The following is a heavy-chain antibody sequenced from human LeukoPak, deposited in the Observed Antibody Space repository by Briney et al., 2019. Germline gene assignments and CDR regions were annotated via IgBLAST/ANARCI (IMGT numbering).Heavy chain of an antibody. CDR3: ARGDYYDSSGYVDY. D-gene: IGHD3-22*01. J-gene: IGHJ4*02. Sequence: SETLSLTCTVSGGSISSSSYYWGWIRQPPGKGLEWIGEINHSGSTNYNPSLKSRVTISVDTSKNQFSLKLSSVTAADTAVYYCARGDYYDSSGYVDYWGQGTLVTVSS. CDR2: INHSGST. CDR1: GGSISSSSYY. V-gene: IGHV4-39*07.